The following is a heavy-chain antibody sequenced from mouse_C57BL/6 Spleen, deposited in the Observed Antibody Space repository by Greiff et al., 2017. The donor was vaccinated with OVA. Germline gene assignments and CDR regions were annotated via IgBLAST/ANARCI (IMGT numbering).Heavy chain of an antibody. D-gene: IGHD1-1*01. Sequence: QVQLKESGAELVRPGASVKLSCKASGYTFTDYYINWVKQRPGQGLEWIARIYPGSGNTYYNEKFKGKATLTAEKSSSTAYMQLSSLTSEDSAVYFCARELLRGYFDYWGQGTTLTVSS. V-gene: IGHV1-76*01. CDR2: IYPGSGNT. J-gene: IGHJ2*01. CDR1: GYTFTDYY. CDR3: ARELLRGYFDY.